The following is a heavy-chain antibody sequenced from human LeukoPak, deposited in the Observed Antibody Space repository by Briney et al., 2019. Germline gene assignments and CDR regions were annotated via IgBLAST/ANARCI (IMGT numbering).Heavy chain of an antibody. Sequence: GGSLRLSCTASGFTFNTYRMSWVRQAPGRGLEWVANIKGDGTEKYYVDSVKGRFTISRDNAKNSLFLHMNNVRAEDTAVYYCSRLSAMLRGPEAFYYFEYWGQGALVTVSS. J-gene: IGHJ4*02. CDR1: GFTFNTYR. CDR3: SRLSAMLRGPEAFYYFEY. CDR2: IKGDGTEK. V-gene: IGHV3-7*01. D-gene: IGHD3-10*01.